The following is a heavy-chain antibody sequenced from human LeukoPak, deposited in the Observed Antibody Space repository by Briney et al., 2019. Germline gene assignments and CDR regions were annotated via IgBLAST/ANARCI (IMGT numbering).Heavy chain of an antibody. J-gene: IGHJ4*02. CDR2: IYTSGST. V-gene: IGHV4-61*02. D-gene: IGHD6-13*01. CDR3: ARDLEGAAAGF. Sequence: SETLSLTCTVSGGSISSGSYYWNWLRQPAGKGLEWIGRIYTSGSTYYNPSLKSRVTISVDTSKNQFSLKLSSVTAADTAVYYCARDLEGAAAGFWGQGTLVTVSS. CDR1: GGSISSGSYY.